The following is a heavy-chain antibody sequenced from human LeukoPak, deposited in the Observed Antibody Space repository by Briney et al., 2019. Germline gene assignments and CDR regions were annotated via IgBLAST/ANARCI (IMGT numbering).Heavy chain of an antibody. V-gene: IGHV1-69*06. CDR2: FIPVFGTT. CDR1: GGTFSSYA. D-gene: IGHD3-10*01. CDR3: ARGVRGADDVFDI. J-gene: IGHJ3*02. Sequence: SVKVSCKASGGTFSSYAISWVRQAPGQGLEWMGGFIPVFGTTNYAQRFQGRVTITADKSMTIASMELSSLRFEDTAVYYCARGVRGADDVFDIWGQGTTVIVSS.